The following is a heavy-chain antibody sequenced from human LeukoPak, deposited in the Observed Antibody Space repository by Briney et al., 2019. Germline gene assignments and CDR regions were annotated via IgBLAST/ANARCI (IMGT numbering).Heavy chain of an antibody. D-gene: IGHD6-13*01. CDR1: GGSISSGSYY. V-gene: IGHV4-61*02. CDR2: SYTSGSI. J-gene: IGHJ6*03. Sequence: SQTLSLTCTVSGGSISSGSYYWSWIWQTAGKGLEWIGRSYTSGSINYNPSLKSRVTISVDTSKNQFSLKLSSVTAADTAVYYCAREHSSSRRGMDVWGKGTTVTVSS. CDR3: AREHSSSRRGMDV.